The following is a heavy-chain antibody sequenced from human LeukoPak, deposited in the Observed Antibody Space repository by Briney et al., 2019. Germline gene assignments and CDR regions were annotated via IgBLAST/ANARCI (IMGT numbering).Heavy chain of an antibody. V-gene: IGHV3-33*06. Sequence: GGSLRLSCAASGFTFSSYGTHWVRQAPGKGLEWVAVIWYDGSNKYYADSVKGRFTISRDNSKNTLYLQMNSLRAEDTAVYYCAKAKYSSSWLDAFDIWGQGTMVTVSS. CDR2: IWYDGSNK. CDR1: GFTFSSYG. CDR3: AKAKYSSSWLDAFDI. D-gene: IGHD6-13*01. J-gene: IGHJ3*02.